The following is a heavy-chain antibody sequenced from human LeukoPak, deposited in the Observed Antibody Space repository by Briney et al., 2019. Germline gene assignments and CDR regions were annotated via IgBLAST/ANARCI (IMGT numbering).Heavy chain of an antibody. CDR2: ISSSSTYI. D-gene: IGHD6-19*01. CDR1: GFTFSSYS. V-gene: IGHV3-21*01. Sequence: GGSLRLSCAASGFTFSSYSINWVRQAPGKGLEWVSSISSSSTYIYYADSVKGRFTISRDNAKNSLHLQMNSLRAEDTAVYYCAREASSGWSDSWGQGTLVTVSS. J-gene: IGHJ5*01. CDR3: AREASSGWSDS.